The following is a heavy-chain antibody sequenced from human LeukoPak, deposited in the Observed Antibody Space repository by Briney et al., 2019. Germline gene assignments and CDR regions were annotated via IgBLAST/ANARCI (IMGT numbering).Heavy chain of an antibody. J-gene: IGHJ6*03. Sequence: GGSLRLSCAASGFTFSSYAMSWVRQAPGKGLEWVSAISGSGGSTYYADSVKGRFTISRDNSKNTLYLQMNSLRAEGTAVYYCAKDQGGRYYYYYMDVWGKGTTVTVSS. CDR3: AKDQGGRYYYYYMDV. CDR1: GFTFSSYA. V-gene: IGHV3-23*01. CDR2: ISGSGGST.